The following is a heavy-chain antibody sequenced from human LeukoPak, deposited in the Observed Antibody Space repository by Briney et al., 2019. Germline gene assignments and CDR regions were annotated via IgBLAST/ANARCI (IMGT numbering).Heavy chain of an antibody. V-gene: IGHV4-59*08. CDR3: AMTGGDWFDP. CDR2: IYYSGST. J-gene: IGHJ5*02. D-gene: IGHD2-8*02. Sequence: PSETLSLTCTVSGGSISNYYWSWIRQPPGKGLEWIGYIYYSGSTNYNPSLKSRVTISVDTSKNQFSLKLSSVTAADTAVYYCAMTGGDWFDPWGQGTLVTVSS. CDR1: GGSISNYY.